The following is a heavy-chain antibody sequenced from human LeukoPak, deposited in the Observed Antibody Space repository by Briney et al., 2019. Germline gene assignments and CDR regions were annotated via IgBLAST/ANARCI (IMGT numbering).Heavy chain of an antibody. V-gene: IGHV1-69*06. CDR2: IIPIFGTA. Sequence: HGSSVKVSCKASGGTFSSYAISWVRQAPGQGLEWMGGIIPIFGTANYAQKFQGRVTITADKSTSTAYMELSSLRSEDTAVYYCAREGWFSYSSSSGGDYYYYMDVWGKGTTVTVSS. D-gene: IGHD6-6*01. CDR1: GGTFSSYA. CDR3: AREGWFSYSSSSGGDYYYYMDV. J-gene: IGHJ6*03.